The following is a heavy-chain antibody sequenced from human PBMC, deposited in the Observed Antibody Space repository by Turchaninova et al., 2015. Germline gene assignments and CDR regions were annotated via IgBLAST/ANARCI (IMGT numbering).Heavy chain of an antibody. CDR2: MYCNRNT. Sequence: QLQLQESGPGLVKPSETLSLTCTVSSASFTSSAYYWGWIRTPPGKGLEWIGSMYCNRNTYYNPSHKSRVSISRDTTKNQFTLKLSSVTATDTAVYYCARLVGARTFEMWGQGTKVTVSP. CDR1: SASFTSSAYY. J-gene: IGHJ3*02. CDR3: ARLVGARTFEM. D-gene: IGHD1-26*01. V-gene: IGHV4-39*01.